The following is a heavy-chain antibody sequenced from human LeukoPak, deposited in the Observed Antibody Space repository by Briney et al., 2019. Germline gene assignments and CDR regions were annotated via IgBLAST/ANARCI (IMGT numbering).Heavy chain of an antibody. D-gene: IGHD3-22*01. Sequence: TPSGTLSLTCAVYGGSFSGYFLSWIRQPPGKGLEWIGEINHSGRSNYNPSLKSRVTLSVDTSKNQFSLKLSSVTAADTAVYYCALSFDYDSSGSVYWGQGTLVTVSS. CDR1: GGSFSGYF. CDR2: INHSGRS. V-gene: IGHV4-34*01. J-gene: IGHJ4*02. CDR3: ALSFDYDSSGSVY.